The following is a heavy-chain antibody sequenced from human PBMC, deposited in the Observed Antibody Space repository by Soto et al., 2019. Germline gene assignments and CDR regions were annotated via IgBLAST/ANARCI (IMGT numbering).Heavy chain of an antibody. CDR3: ARDPNSSSWFDY. D-gene: IGHD6-13*01. CDR1: GGTFISYS. J-gene: IGHJ4*02. Sequence: GGSLRLSCTASGGTFISYSMNWVRQAPGKGLEWVSSISSSSSYIYYADSVKGRFTISRDNAKNSLYLQMNSLRAEDTAVYYCARDPNSSSWFDYWGQETLVTVSS. CDR2: ISSSSSYI. V-gene: IGHV3-21*01.